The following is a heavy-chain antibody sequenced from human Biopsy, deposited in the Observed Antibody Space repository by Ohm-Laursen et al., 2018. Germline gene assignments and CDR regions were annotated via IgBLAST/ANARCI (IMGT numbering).Heavy chain of an antibody. Sequence: SVKVSCNPSSYTFTDYNIHWMRQAPGQGLEWMGRIIPILRTTTYAPKFQGRVTFTADKSSSTAYLELSSLTSEDTAMFYCAREAIGYQLPCDDWGQGTLVTVSS. J-gene: IGHJ4*02. V-gene: IGHV1-69*08. CDR1: SYTFTDYN. CDR3: AREAIGYQLPCDD. D-gene: IGHD2-15*01. CDR2: IIPILRTT.